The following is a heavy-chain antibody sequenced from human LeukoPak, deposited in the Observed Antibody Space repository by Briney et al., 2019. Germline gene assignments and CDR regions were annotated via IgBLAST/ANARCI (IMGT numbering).Heavy chain of an antibody. D-gene: IGHD2-21*02. V-gene: IGHV3-15*01. CDR2: IKSKTDGGTT. J-gene: IGHJ6*03. CDR1: GFTFSNAW. Sequence: LGGSLRLSCAASGFTFSNAWMSWVRQAPGKGLEWVGRIKSKTDGGTTDYAAPVKGRFTISRDDSKNTLYLQMNSLKTEDTAVYYCTTLNFVVVTAILRWYYYYMDVWGKGTTVTVSS. CDR3: TTLNFVVVTAILRWYYYYMDV.